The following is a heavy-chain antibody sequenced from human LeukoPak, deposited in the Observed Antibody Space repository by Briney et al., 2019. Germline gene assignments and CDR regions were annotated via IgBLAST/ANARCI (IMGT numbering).Heavy chain of an antibody. V-gene: IGHV3-23*01. D-gene: IGHD3-9*01. CDR3: ARASTPNYDILTGYRYPYDYYYGMDV. CDR1: GFTFSSYA. J-gene: IGHJ6*02. CDR2: ISGSGGST. Sequence: PGGSLRLSCAASGFTFSSYAMSWVRQAPGKGLEWVSAISGSGGSTYYADSVKGRFTISRDNAKNSLYLQMNSLRAEDTAVYYCARASTPNYDILTGYRYPYDYYYGMDVWGQGTTVTVSS.